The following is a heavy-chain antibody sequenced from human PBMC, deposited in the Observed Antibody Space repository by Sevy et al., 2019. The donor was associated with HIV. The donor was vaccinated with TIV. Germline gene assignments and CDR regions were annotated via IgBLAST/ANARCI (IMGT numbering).Heavy chain of an antibody. J-gene: IGHJ1*01. CDR1: GFTFSNAW. V-gene: IGHV3-15*01. Sequence: GGSLRLSCAASGFTFSNAWMSWVRQAPGKGLEWVGRIKGKTDGGTTDYAAPVKGRFTISRDDSKNTLYLQMNSLKTEDTAVYYCTTTNYDFWSGYYRPEYFQHWGQGTLVTVSS. CDR2: IKGKTDGGTT. CDR3: TTTNYDFWSGYYRPEYFQH. D-gene: IGHD3-3*01.